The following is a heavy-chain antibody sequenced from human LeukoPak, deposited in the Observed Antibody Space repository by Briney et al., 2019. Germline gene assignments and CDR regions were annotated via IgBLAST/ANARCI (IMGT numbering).Heavy chain of an antibody. CDR2: IIPIFGTA. Sequence: GASVKVSCKASGGTFSSYALSWVRQAPGQGLEWMGGIIPIFGTANYAQKFQGRVTITADESTSTAYMELSSLRSEDTAVYYCARERQPPDYYYYYYMDVWGKGTTVTVSS. CDR1: GGTFSSYA. J-gene: IGHJ6*03. CDR3: ARERQPPDYYYYYYMDV. V-gene: IGHV1-69*01.